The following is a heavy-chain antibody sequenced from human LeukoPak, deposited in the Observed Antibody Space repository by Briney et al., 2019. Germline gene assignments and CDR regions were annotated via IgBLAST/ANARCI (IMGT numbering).Heavy chain of an antibody. CDR3: AKSVRSSSYYFDY. CDR2: IWYDGSNK. J-gene: IGHJ4*02. V-gene: IGHV3-33*06. CDR1: GFTFSSYG. D-gene: IGHD6-13*01. Sequence: GGSLRLSCAASGFTFSSYGMHWVRQAPGKGLEWVAVIWYDGSNKYYADSVKGRFTISRDNSKNTLYLQMNSLRAEDTAVYYCAKSVRSSSYYFDYWGQGTLVTVSS.